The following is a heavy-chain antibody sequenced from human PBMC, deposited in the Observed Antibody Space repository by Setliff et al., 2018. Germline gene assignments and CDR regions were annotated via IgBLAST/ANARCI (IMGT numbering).Heavy chain of an antibody. D-gene: IGHD3-3*01. V-gene: IGHV1-46*01. CDR3: ARAPRLEWILPTFDY. J-gene: IGHJ4*02. CDR1: AYTFTTSY. CDR2: INPINPSGGST. Sequence: ASVKVSCKASAYTFTTSYMHWVRQAAGQGLEWMGIINPINPSGGSTSYAQNFQGRVTMTTDTSTSTGYMELRSLRYDDTAVYYCARAPRLEWILPTFDYWGQGTPVTVSS.